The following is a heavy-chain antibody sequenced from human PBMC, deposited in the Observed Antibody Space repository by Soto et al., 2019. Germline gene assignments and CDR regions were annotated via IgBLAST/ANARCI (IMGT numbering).Heavy chain of an antibody. Sequence: QVQLVQSGAEVKEPGSSVKVSCQASGGTFSSSALSWVRQAPGQGLEWMGGIIPLFRTPDYAQKFQGRVTITADESTSTAYMELSSLRSEDTVIYYCARDNGRPQLGGNYYYITDVWGQGTTITVSS. CDR3: ARDNGRPQLGGNYYYITDV. J-gene: IGHJ6*02. D-gene: IGHD3-3*02. V-gene: IGHV1-69*12. CDR1: GGTFSSSA. CDR2: IIPLFRTP.